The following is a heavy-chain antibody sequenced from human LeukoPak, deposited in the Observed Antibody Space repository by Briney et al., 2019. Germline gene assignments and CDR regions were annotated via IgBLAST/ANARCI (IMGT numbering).Heavy chain of an antibody. CDR3: ARDLLVPIAAADY. Sequence: ASAKVSCKASGGTFSSYAISWVRQAPGQGLEWMGWISAYNGNTNYAQKLQGRVTMTTDTSTSTAYMELRSLRSDDTAVYYCARDLLVPIAAADYWGQGTLVTVSS. J-gene: IGHJ4*02. V-gene: IGHV1-18*01. D-gene: IGHD6-13*01. CDR1: GGTFSSYA. CDR2: ISAYNGNT.